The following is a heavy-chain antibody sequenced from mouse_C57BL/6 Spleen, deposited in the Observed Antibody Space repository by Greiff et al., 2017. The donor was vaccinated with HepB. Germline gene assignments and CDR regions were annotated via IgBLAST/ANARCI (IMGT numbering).Heavy chain of an antibody. CDR1: GFTFSDYG. V-gene: IGHV5-17*01. CDR2: ISSGSSTI. CDR3: ARNGYPPYAMDY. Sequence: EVMLVESGGGLVKPGGSLKLSCAASGFTFSDYGMHWVRQAPEKGLEWVAYISSGSSTIYYADTVKGRFTISRDNAKNTLFLQMTSLRSEDTAMYYCARNGYPPYAMDYWGQGTSVTVSS. D-gene: IGHD2-2*01. J-gene: IGHJ4*01.